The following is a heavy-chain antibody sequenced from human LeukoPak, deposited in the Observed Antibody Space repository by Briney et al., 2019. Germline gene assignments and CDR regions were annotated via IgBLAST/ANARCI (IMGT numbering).Heavy chain of an antibody. CDR3: ARGFMMVRGVIIPPDV. CDR1: GYTSTSYA. CDR2: INAGNGNT. Sequence: ASVKVSCKASGYTSTSYAMHWVRQAPGQRLEWMGWINAGNGNTKYSQKFQGRVTITRDTSASTAYMELSSLRSEDTAVYYCARGFMMVRGVIIPPDVWGQGTTVTVSS. V-gene: IGHV1-3*01. D-gene: IGHD3-10*01. J-gene: IGHJ6*02.